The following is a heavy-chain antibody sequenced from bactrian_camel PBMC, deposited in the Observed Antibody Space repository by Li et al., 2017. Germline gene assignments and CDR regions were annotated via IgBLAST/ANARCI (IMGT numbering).Heavy chain of an antibody. CDR2: IKTDGSDT. J-gene: IGHJ4*01. Sequence: HVQLVESGGDLVQPGGSLRLSCAASGFAFSYYDMTWVRQAPGKGLEWVSSIKTDGSDTYYADSVKGRFTIARDNAKNTVYLQMNSLKPEDTAMYYCAADITIPTQPCGYGYNFWGQGTQVTVS. CDR1: GFAFSYYD. D-gene: IGHD4*01. CDR3: AADITIPTQPCGYGYNF. V-gene: IGHV3S6*01.